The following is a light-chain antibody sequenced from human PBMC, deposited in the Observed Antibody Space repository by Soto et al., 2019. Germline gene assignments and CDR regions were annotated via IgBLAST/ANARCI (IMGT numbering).Light chain of an antibody. CDR1: QGISSW. CDR3: QQNNFY. J-gene: IGKJ3*01. Sequence: DIQMTQSPSSVSASVGDRITITCRASQGISSWLAWYQQKPGKAPKLLIYAASSLQSGVPSRFAASGSETEFTLTIDSLQPDDFATYYCQQNNFYFGRGTKVDIK. V-gene: IGKV1D-16*01. CDR2: AAS.